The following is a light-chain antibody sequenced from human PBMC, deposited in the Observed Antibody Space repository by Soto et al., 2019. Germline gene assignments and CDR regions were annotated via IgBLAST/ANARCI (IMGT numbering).Light chain of an antibody. CDR3: QQYNTWPYT. J-gene: IGKJ2*01. V-gene: IGKV3D-15*01. Sequence: EIVLTQSPYTVSLSPGERATLSCRASQSVSSYLAWYQQKPGQAPRVLIYGASTRATGIPARFSGSGSGTEFILTISSLQSEDFAVYYCQQYNTWPYTFGQGTKVDI. CDR1: QSVSSY. CDR2: GAS.